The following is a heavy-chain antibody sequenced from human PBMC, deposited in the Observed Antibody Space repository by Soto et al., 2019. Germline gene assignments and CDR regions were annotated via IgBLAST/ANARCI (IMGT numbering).Heavy chain of an antibody. CDR1: GGTFSSYA. CDR2: IITIFGTA. D-gene: IGHD6-13*01. V-gene: IGHV1-69*06. Sequence: QVQLVQSGAEVKKPGSSVKVSCKASGGTFSSYAISWVRQAPGQGLEWMGGIITIFGTANYAQKFQGRVTITADKSTSTAYMELSSLRSEDTAVYYCARVPSSPSYYYSGMDVWGQGTTVTVSS. CDR3: ARVPSSPSYYYSGMDV. J-gene: IGHJ6*02.